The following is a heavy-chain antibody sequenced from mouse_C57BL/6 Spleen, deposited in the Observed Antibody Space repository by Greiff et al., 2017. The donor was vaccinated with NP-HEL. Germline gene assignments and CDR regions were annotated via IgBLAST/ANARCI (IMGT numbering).Heavy chain of an antibody. CDR3: AEGYDYDDGSWFAY. Sequence: VQLQQSGPELVKPGASVKMSCKASGYTFTDYNMHWVKQSHGKSLEWIGYINPNNGGTSYNQKFKGKATLTVNKSSSTAYMELRSLTSEDSAVYYCAEGYDYDDGSWFAYWGQGTLVTVSA. CDR1: GYTFTDYN. V-gene: IGHV1-22*01. CDR2: INPNNGGT. J-gene: IGHJ3*01. D-gene: IGHD2-4*01.